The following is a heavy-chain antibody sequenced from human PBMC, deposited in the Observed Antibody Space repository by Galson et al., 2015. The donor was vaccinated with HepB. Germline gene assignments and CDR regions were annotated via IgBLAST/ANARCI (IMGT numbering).Heavy chain of an antibody. Sequence: SLRLSCAASGFTSSSYAMSWVRQAPGKGLEWVSAISGSGGSTYYADSVKGRFTISRDNSKNTLYLQMNSLRAEDTAVYYCAKEPYGDESAGYFDYWGQGTLVTVSS. V-gene: IGHV3-23*01. CDR3: AKEPYGDESAGYFDY. J-gene: IGHJ4*02. D-gene: IGHD4-17*01. CDR2: ISGSGGST. CDR1: GFTSSSYA.